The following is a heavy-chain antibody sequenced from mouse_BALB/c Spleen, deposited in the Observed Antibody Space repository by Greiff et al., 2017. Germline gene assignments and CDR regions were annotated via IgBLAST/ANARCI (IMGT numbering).Heavy chain of an antibody. CDR3: ARAIYYGYDKGWFAY. Sequence: QVQLQQSGPGLVAPSQSLSITCTVSGFSLTSYGVHWVRQPPGKGLEWLGVIWAGGSTNYNSALMSRLSISKDNSKSQVFLKMNSLQTDDTAMYYCARAIYYGYDKGWFAYWGQGTLVTVSA. J-gene: IGHJ3*01. CDR2: IWAGGST. CDR1: GFSLTSYG. D-gene: IGHD2-2*01. V-gene: IGHV2-9*02.